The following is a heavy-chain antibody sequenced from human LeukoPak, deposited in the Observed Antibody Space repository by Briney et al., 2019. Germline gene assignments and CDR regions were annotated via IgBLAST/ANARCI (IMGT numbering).Heavy chain of an antibody. CDR3: ARAAAVAGTDY. CDR2: INHSGST. CDR1: GGSFSGYY. V-gene: IGHV4-34*01. Sequence: SETLSPTWPVYGGSFSGYYWSWIRHPPGKGLEWIGEINHSGSTNYNPSLKSRVTISVDTSKNQFSLKLSSVTAADTAVYYCARAAAVAGTDYWGQGTLVTVSS. D-gene: IGHD6-19*01. J-gene: IGHJ4*02.